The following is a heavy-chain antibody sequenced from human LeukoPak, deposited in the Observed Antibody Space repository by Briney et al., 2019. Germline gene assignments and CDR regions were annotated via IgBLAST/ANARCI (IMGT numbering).Heavy chain of an antibody. D-gene: IGHD3/OR15-3a*01. CDR3: ARDQDWAFDY. CDR1: GFSFSSHS. CDR2: ISGSSTTI. J-gene: IGHJ4*02. Sequence: GGSLRLSCAASGFSFSSHSMDWVRQAPGKGLEWVSYISGSSTTIDYADSAKGRFIISRDNAKKSLYLQMNNLRAEDTAVYYCARDQDWAFDYWGQGILVTVSS. V-gene: IGHV3-48*01.